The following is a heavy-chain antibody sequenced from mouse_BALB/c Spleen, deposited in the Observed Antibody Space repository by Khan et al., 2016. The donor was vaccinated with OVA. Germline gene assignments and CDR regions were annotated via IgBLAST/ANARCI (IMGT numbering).Heavy chain of an antibody. D-gene: IGHD1-2*01. J-gene: IGHJ2*01. Sequence: VQLKESGPGLVKPSQSLSLTCTVTGYSITSGYGWNWIRQFPGNQLEWMGYISYSGSTNYNPFLKSRISITRDTSKNQFFLQLNSVTTEDTATYYCARTARIKYWGQGTTLTGSS. CDR1: GYSITSGYG. V-gene: IGHV3-2*02. CDR3: ARTARIKY. CDR2: ISYSGST.